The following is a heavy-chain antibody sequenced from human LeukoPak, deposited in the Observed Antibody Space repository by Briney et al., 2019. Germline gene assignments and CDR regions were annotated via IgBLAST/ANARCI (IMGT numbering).Heavy chain of an antibody. CDR3: ARGVKRTHYGDYVVGWFDP. Sequence: SETLSLTCTVSGGSISSYYRSWIRQPPGKGLEWIGYIYYSGSTNYNPSLESRVTISVDTSKNQFSLKLSSVTAADTAVYYCARGVKRTHYGDYVVGWFDPWGQGTPVTVSS. D-gene: IGHD4-17*01. V-gene: IGHV4-59*01. CDR2: IYYSGST. CDR1: GGSISSYY. J-gene: IGHJ5*02.